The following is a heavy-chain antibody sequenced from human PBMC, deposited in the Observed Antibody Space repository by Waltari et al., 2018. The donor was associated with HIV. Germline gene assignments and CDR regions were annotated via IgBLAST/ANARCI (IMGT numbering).Heavy chain of an antibody. V-gene: IGHV3-21*01. CDR2: ISSSSSYI. D-gene: IGHD3-10*01. CDR1: GFTFSSYS. J-gene: IGHJ4*02. CDR3: ARGPNYYGSGELPAD. Sequence: EVQLVESGGGLVKPGGSLRLSCAASGFTFSSYSMNWVRQAPGKGLEWVSSISSSSSYIYYADSVKGRFTISRDNAKNSLYLQMNSLRAEDTAVYYCARGPNYYGSGELPADWGQGTLVTVSS.